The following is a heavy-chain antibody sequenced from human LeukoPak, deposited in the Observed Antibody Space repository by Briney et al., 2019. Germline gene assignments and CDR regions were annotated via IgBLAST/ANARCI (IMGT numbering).Heavy chain of an antibody. V-gene: IGHV5-51*01. CDR2: IYPGDSDT. CDR3: ARLNPDYGDRNSDFDY. D-gene: IGHD4-17*01. J-gene: IGHJ4*02. CDR1: RYSFTSYW. Sequence: GESLQISCQGSRYSFTSYWIGWVRQMPGKGLEWMGIIYPGDSDTRYRPSFQGQVTISADKSISTAYLQWSSLKASDTAMYYCARLNPDYGDRNSDFDYWGQGTLVTVSS.